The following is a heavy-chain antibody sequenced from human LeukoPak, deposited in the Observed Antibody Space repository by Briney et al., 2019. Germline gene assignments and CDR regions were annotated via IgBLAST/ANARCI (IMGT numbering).Heavy chain of an antibody. Sequence: PSETLSLTCTVSGGSISSYYWSWIRQPPGKGLEGIGYIYYSGSTNYNPSLKSRVTISVDTSKNQFSLKLSSVTAADTAVYYCARDLRYSSGWYGGYYYYYGMDVWGKGTTVTVSS. CDR1: GGSISSYY. V-gene: IGHV4-59*01. CDR2: IYYSGST. J-gene: IGHJ6*04. CDR3: ARDLRYSSGWYGGYYYYYGMDV. D-gene: IGHD6-19*01.